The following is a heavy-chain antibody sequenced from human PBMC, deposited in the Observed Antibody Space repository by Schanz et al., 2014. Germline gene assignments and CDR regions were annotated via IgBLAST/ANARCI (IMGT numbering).Heavy chain of an antibody. D-gene: IGHD2-8*01. CDR2: ISSSSNYY. Sequence: DVQLVESGGGLVQPGGSLRLSCAASGFTVSSNYMSWVRQAPGKGLEWVSSISSSSNYYYYADSVKGRFTISRDAAKDSLFLQMTSLRADDTAVYFCAREYASTWFESNVMAGRIDYWGQGTLVTVSS. J-gene: IGHJ4*02. CDR1: GFTVSSNY. CDR3: AREYASTWFESNVMAGRIDY. V-gene: IGHV3-21*02.